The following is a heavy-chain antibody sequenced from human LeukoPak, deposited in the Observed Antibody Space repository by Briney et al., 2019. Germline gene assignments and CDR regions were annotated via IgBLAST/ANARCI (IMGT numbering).Heavy chain of an antibody. Sequence: PAETLSLTRAVYGGSFSVYYWSWIRQPPGKGLEWSGEINHSGSTNYTPSLKSRVTISVDTSKNQFSLKLCSVTAAHTAVYFCARGQLRYFGWLSYTGVFDYWGQGTRVTVSS. CDR2: INHSGST. J-gene: IGHJ4*02. CDR3: ARGQLRYFGWLSYTGVFDY. V-gene: IGHV4-34*01. D-gene: IGHD3-9*01. CDR1: GGSFSVYY.